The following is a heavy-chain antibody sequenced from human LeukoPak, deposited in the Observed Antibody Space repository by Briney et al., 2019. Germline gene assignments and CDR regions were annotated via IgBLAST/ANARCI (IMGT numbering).Heavy chain of an antibody. D-gene: IGHD1-26*01. CDR2: ISGDGGST. CDR3: AKDRSGSYFFFTGAFDI. J-gene: IGHJ3*02. CDR1: GFTFDDYA. Sequence: PGGSLRLSCAASGFTFDDYAMHWVRQAPGKGLEWVSLISGDGGSTYYADSVKGRFTISRDNSKNSLYLQMNSLRTEDTALYYCAKDRSGSYFFFTGAFDIWGQGTMVTVSS. V-gene: IGHV3-43*02.